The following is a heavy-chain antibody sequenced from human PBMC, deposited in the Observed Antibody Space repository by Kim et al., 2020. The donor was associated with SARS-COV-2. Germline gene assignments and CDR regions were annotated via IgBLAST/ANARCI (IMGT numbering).Heavy chain of an antibody. J-gene: IGHJ4*02. CDR3: AATYYYDSSGYWPYDY. CDR2: IVVGSGNT. D-gene: IGHD3-22*01. CDR1: GFTFTSSA. V-gene: IGHV1-58*02. Sequence: SVKVSCKASGFTFTSSAMQWVRQARGQRLEWIGWIVVGSGNTNYAQKFQERVTITRDMSTSTAYMELSSLRSEDTAVYYCAATYYYDSSGYWPYDYWGQGTLVTVSS.